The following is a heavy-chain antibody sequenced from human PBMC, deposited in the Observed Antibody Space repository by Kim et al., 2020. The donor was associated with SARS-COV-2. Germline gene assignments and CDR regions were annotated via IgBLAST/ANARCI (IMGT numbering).Heavy chain of an antibody. D-gene: IGHD3-22*01. CDR3: AKGRTAHDSSGYYYFDY. Sequence: KGRCTTSRDNSKNTLYLQMNSLRAEDTAVYYCAKGRTAHDSSGYYYFDYWGQGTLVTVSS. J-gene: IGHJ4*02. V-gene: IGHV3-23*01.